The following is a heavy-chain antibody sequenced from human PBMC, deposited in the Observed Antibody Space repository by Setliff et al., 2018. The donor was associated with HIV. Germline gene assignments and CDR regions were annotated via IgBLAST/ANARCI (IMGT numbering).Heavy chain of an antibody. V-gene: IGHV3-21*01. J-gene: IGHJ4*02. CDR3: ATDLDSMYYFDY. CDR2: ITSSSGYK. Sequence: PGGSLRLSCVASGFTFSSFSMNWVRQAPGKGLEWVSSITSSSGYKYYADSVKGRFTISRDNAKNSLYLQMNSLRAEDTAVYYCATDLDSMYYFDYWGQGTLVTVSS. D-gene: IGHD3-22*01. CDR1: GFTFSSFS.